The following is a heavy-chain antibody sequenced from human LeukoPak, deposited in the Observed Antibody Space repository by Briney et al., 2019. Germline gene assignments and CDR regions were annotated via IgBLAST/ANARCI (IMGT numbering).Heavy chain of an antibody. Sequence: SETLSLTCSVSDDSITMYYWTWIRQPPGKGLKWIGYIYYSGSANYHPSLKSRVTISVDTSKNRFSLRLSSVTAADTAVYYCARVTGYMVEDYFDYWGQGTLVTVSS. CDR3: ARVTGYMVEDYFDY. V-gene: IGHV4-59*01. D-gene: IGHD6-13*01. CDR1: DDSITMYY. J-gene: IGHJ4*02. CDR2: IYYSGSA.